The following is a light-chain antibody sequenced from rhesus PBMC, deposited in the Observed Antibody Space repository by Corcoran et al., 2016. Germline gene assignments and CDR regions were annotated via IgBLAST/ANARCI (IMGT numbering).Light chain of an antibody. CDR2: GAS. V-gene: IGKV3-31*02. J-gene: IGKJ1*01. CDR3: QETSNLWT. CDR1: QRVSSK. Sequence: EIVMTQSPATLSLSPGETATISCRTSQRVSSKFAWYPQKLGQAPRRLIYGASSRATGIPDRFSGSGSETDFTITISSREPEGFAVYYCQETSNLWTFGQGTKGEIK.